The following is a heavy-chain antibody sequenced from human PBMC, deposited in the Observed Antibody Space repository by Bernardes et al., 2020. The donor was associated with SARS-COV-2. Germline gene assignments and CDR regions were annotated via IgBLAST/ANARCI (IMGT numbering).Heavy chain of an antibody. CDR3: AKDSSILLWFVYRPPGDAFDI. V-gene: IGHV3-9*01. J-gene: IGHJ3*02. D-gene: IGHD3-10*01. Sequence: GGSLRLSCAAYGFTFGDYAMHWVRQAPGKGLEWISGISRSSGSICYASSVKGRFTISRDNAKHSLYLQMNSLRAEDTALYYCAKDSSILLWFVYRPPGDAFDIWGQGTMVTVSS. CDR1: GFTFGDYA. CDR2: ISRSSGSI.